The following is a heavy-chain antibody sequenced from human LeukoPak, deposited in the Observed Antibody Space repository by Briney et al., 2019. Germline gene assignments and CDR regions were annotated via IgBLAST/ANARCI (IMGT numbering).Heavy chain of an antibody. CDR2: ISYDGSNK. CDR1: GFTFSSYA. D-gene: IGHD2-15*01. J-gene: IGHJ4*02. Sequence: GGSLRLSCAASGFTFSSYAMHWVRQAPGKGLEWVALISYDGSNKFYADSVKGRFTISRDNSKNTLYLQMNSLRAEDTAVYNCARAVVVVAASENWGQGTLVTVSS. CDR3: ARAVVVVAASEN. V-gene: IGHV3-30-3*01.